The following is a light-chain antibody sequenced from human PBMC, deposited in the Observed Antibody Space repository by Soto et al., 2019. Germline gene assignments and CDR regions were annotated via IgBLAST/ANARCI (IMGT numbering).Light chain of an antibody. CDR2: LGS. V-gene: IGKV2-28*01. Sequence: DIVMAQSPLSLPVTPGEPASISCRPSQSLLHSNGYNYLDWDLQKPGQLPPLVIYLGSNRGSGVPERLRGSGSGTDFTFTISRLQPEDIATYYCQQYEDLPTVGQGTRLEIK. CDR1: QSLLHSNGYNY. J-gene: IGKJ5*01. CDR3: QQYEDLPT.